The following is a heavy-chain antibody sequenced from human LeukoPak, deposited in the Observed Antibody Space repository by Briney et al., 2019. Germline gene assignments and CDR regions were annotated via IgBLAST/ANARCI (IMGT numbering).Heavy chain of an antibody. V-gene: IGHV1-18*01. J-gene: IGHJ4*02. D-gene: IGHD1-26*01. Sequence: ASVKVSCKASGYTFTSYGISWVRQAPGQGLEWMGWISAYNGNTNYAQKLQGRVTMTTDTSTSTAYMELSSLRSEDTAVYYCLSGSYHGYFDYWGQGTLVTVSS. CDR3: LSGSYHGYFDY. CDR1: GYTFTSYG. CDR2: ISAYNGNT.